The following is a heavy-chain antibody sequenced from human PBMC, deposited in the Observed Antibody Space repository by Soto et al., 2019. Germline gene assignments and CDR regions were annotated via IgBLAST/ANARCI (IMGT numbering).Heavy chain of an antibody. V-gene: IGHV3-21*01. D-gene: IGHD3-16*01. CDR3: ARDNLAFQGAFDL. CDR1: VFVRSDFQ. CDR2: ITGTSAFT. Sequence: GGSLRLSCAASVFVRSDFQFNWVRQAPGGGLEWLSSITGTSAFTEYAESIEGRFTISRDNPNKLLFLHMDNLRPEDTAVYYCARDNLAFQGAFDLWGQGTLVTVSS. J-gene: IGHJ4*02.